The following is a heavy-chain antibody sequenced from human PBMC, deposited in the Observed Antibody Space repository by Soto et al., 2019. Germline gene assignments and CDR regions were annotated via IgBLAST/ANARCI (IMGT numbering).Heavy chain of an antibody. J-gene: IGHJ4*02. D-gene: IGHD4-4*01. V-gene: IGHV3-23*01. Sequence: EVQLLESGGGLVEPGGSLRLSCAASGFTFNAYAMTWVRQAPGKGLEWVSAIGGSGGNRYYAASVKGRFTISRDNSKDTVDLQVNSLRVEDTAVHYCARVASDYINSVDHWGQGILVTVSS. CDR1: GFTFNAYA. CDR3: ARVASDYINSVDH. CDR2: IGGSGGNR.